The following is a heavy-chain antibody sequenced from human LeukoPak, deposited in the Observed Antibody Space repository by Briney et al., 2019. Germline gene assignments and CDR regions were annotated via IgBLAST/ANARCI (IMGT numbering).Heavy chain of an antibody. J-gene: IGHJ6*03. CDR1: GLTFSSYG. Sequence: GGSLRLSCAASGLTFSSYGMHWVRQAPGKGLEWVAFIRYDGSNKYYADSVKGRFTISRDNSKNTLYLQMNSLRAEDTAVYYCAKQKILSYYYYYMDVWGKGTTVTISS. CDR3: AKQKILSYYYYYMDV. V-gene: IGHV3-30*02. CDR2: IRYDGSNK. D-gene: IGHD2-15*01.